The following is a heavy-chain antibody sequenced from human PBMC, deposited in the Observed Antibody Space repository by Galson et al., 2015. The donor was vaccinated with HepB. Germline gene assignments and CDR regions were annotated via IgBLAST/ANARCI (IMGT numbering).Heavy chain of an antibody. CDR3: ARDRVDYGDSPDAFDI. J-gene: IGHJ3*02. CDR1: GFTFSDYY. D-gene: IGHD4-17*01. Sequence: SLRLSCAASGFTFSDYYMSWIRQAPGKGLEWVSYISSSSSYTNYADSVKGRFTISRDNAKNSLYLQMNSLRAEDTAVYYCARDRVDYGDSPDAFDIWGQGTMVTVSS. V-gene: IGHV3-11*05. CDR2: ISSSSSYT.